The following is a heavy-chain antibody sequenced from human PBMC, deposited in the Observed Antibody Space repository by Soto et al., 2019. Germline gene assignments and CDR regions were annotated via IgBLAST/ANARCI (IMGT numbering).Heavy chain of an antibody. CDR1: GFTFSDYY. CDR2: ISSSGSNI. V-gene: IGHV3-11*01. J-gene: IGHJ5*02. Sequence: QVQLVESGGGLVKPGGSLRLSCAASGFTFSDYYMSWIRQAPGKGLEWVSYISSSGSNIYYADPVKGRFTISRDNAKNSLYLQMKSLRVEDTAVYYCATKYKGTGYCSSTTCEFDPWGQGTLVTVSS. CDR3: ATKYKGTGYCSSTTCEFDP. D-gene: IGHD2-2*03.